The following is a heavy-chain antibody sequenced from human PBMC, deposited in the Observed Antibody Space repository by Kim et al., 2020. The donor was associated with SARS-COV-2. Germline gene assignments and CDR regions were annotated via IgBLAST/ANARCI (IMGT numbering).Heavy chain of an antibody. CDR1: GFTFSSYA. V-gene: IGHV3-30*04. J-gene: IGHJ4*02. CDR3: ARKQWLAYGERGSFDY. Sequence: GGSLRLSCAASGFTFSSYAMHWVRQAPGKGLEWVAVISYDGSNKYYADSVKGRFTISRDNSKNTLYLQMNSLRAEDTAVYYCARKQWLAYGERGSFDYWGQGTLVTVSS. D-gene: IGHD6-19*01. CDR2: ISYDGSNK.